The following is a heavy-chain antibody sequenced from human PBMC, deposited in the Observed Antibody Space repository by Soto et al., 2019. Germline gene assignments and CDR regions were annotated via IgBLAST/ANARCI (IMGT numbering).Heavy chain of an antibody. CDR2: ISYDGSNK. V-gene: IGHV3-30*04. J-gene: IGHJ4*02. D-gene: IGHD2-2*01. Sequence: GGSLRLSCAASGFTFSSYAMHWVRQAPGKGLEWEAVISYDGSNKYYADSVKGRFTISRDKSKNTLYLQMNSLRAEDSAVYYCVRFRVVPDAIGFDYWGQGTLVTVSS. CDR3: VRFRVVPDAIGFDY. CDR1: GFTFSSYA.